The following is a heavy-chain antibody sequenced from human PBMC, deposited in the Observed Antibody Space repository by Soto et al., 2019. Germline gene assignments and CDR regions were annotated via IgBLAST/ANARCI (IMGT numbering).Heavy chain of an antibody. Sequence: QVQLVQSGAEEKKPGASVKVSCKASGYTFTSYAMHWVRQAPGQRLEWMGWINAGNGNTKYSQKFQGRVTITSDTSASTAYMELSSLRSEDTAVYYCARSIVGVTALDYWGQGTLVTVSS. V-gene: IGHV1-3*05. J-gene: IGHJ4*02. D-gene: IGHD2-21*02. CDR2: INAGNGNT. CDR1: GYTFTSYA. CDR3: ARSIVGVTALDY.